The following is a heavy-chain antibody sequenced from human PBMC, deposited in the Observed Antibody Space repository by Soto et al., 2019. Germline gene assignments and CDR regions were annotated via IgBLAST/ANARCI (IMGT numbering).Heavy chain of an antibody. CDR2: ISAGGST. D-gene: IGHD6-25*01. Sequence: GGSLRLSCVASGFVFSDYAMSWVRQAPGKGLEWVSAISAGGSTYYADSVKGRFTISRDNSKNTLYLQMNSLRAEDTAVYYCARDPGPAAYYGMDVWGQGTTVTVSS. CDR3: ARDPGPAAYYGMDV. CDR1: GFVFSDYA. J-gene: IGHJ6*02. V-gene: IGHV3-23*01.